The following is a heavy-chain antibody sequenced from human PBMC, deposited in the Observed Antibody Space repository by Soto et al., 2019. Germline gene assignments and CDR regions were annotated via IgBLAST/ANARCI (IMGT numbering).Heavy chain of an antibody. J-gene: IGHJ4*02. V-gene: IGHV3-23*01. D-gene: IGHD1-26*01. CDR1: GFTFSVYA. Sequence: PGGSLRLSCAASGFTFSVYAMSWVRQAPGKGLEWVSAIRGGGNTFYGDSVKGRFTMSRDNTQNTLYLQMNSLRAEDTAVYYCAREIVGRYFDSWGQGTLVTVDS. CDR2: IRGGGNT. CDR3: AREIVGRYFDS.